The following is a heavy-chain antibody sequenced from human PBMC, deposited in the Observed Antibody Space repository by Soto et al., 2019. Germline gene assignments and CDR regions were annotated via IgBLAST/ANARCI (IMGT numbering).Heavy chain of an antibody. CDR1: GGSFSGYY. V-gene: IGHV4-34*01. CDR3: ARYGDMITFGGVIETAFDI. CDR2: INHSGST. Sequence: SETLSLTCAVYGGSFSGYYWSWIRQPPGKGLEWIGEINHSGSTNYNPSLKSRVTISVDTSKNQFSLKLSSVTAADTAVYYCARYGDMITFGGVIETAFDIWGQGTMVTVSS. J-gene: IGHJ3*02. D-gene: IGHD3-16*02.